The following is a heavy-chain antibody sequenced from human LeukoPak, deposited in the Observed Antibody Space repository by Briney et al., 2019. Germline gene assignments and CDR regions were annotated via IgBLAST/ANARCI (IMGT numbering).Heavy chain of an antibody. CDR3: TRVYYDYVWGSYRYNKFCYFDY. CDR1: GFTFGDYA. D-gene: IGHD3-16*02. Sequence: QPGPSLRLSCTASGFTFGDYAMSWVRQAPGKGLEWVGFIRSKAYGGTTEYAASVKGRFTISRDDSKSIAYLQMNSLKTEDTAVYYCTRVYYDYVWGSYRYNKFCYFDYWGQGTLVTVSS. V-gene: IGHV3-49*04. CDR2: IRSKAYGGTT. J-gene: IGHJ4*02.